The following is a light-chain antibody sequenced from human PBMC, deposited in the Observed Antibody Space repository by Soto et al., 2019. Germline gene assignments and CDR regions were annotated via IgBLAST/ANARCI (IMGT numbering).Light chain of an antibody. CDR1: QSVSSSY. Sequence: EIVLTQSPGTLSLSPGERATLSCRASQSVSSSYLAWYQQKPGQPPRLVMYATSSRSTGIPARFSGSGSGTDFTLTISRLEPADFAVYYCQQYGSSSWTFGQGTKVDI. CDR3: QQYGSSSWT. J-gene: IGKJ1*01. V-gene: IGKV3-20*01. CDR2: ATS.